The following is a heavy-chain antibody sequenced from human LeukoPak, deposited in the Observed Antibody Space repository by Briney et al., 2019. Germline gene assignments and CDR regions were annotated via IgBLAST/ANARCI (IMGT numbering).Heavy chain of an antibody. CDR2: IYYSGST. J-gene: IGHJ4*02. Sequence: SETLSLTCTVSGGSISSYYWSWIRRPPGKGLEWIGYIYYSGSTNYNPSLKSRVTISVDTSKNQFSLKLSSVTAADTAVYYCARLLVGATTNYFDYWGQGTLVTVSS. CDR1: GGSISSYY. D-gene: IGHD1-26*01. V-gene: IGHV4-59*08. CDR3: ARLLVGATTNYFDY.